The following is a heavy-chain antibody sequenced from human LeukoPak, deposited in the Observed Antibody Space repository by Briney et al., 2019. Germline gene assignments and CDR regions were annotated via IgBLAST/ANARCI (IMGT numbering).Heavy chain of an antibody. D-gene: IGHD5/OR15-5a*01. CDR2: TYYRSKWYN. CDR3: ARGSSRALDY. CDR1: GDSVSSNGVA. J-gene: IGHJ4*02. V-gene: IGHV6-1*01. Sequence: SQTLSLTCAISGDSVSSNGVAWNWIRQSPSRGLEWLGGTYYRSKWYNDYAVSVKSRISINADTSKNQISLQLNSVTPEDTAVYYCARGSSRALDYWGQGTLVTVSS.